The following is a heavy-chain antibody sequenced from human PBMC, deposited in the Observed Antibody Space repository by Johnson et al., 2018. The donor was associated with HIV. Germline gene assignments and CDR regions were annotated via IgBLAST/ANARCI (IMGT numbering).Heavy chain of an antibody. J-gene: IGHJ3*01. V-gene: IGHV3-9*01. D-gene: IGHD6-13*01. CDR1: GFTFHDYD. CDR3: AKPLAYSSWYTPDIPPNDAFDV. Sequence: VESGGGLVQPGGSLRLSCAASGFTFHDYDIHWVRQAPGKGLEWVSGITWNSGITGYADSVKGRFTISRDNAKNSLYLQMNSLRAEDTALYYCAKPLAYSSWYTPDIPPNDAFDVWGQGTMVTVSS. CDR2: ITWNSGIT.